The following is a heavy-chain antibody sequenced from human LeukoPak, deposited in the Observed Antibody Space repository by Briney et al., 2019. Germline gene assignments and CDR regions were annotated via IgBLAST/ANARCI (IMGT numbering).Heavy chain of an antibody. CDR2: INAGGYRA. CDR1: GFIFKTYA. V-gene: IGHV3-23*01. D-gene: IGHD3-10*01. CDR3: ASHYGSGSYYLYY. Sequence: GGSLRLSCAASGFIFKTYAMSWVRQAPGKGLEWVSDINAGGYRAYYADSVKGRFTISRDNAKNSLYLQMNSLRAEDTAVYYCASHYGSGSYYLYYWGQGTLVTVSS. J-gene: IGHJ4*02.